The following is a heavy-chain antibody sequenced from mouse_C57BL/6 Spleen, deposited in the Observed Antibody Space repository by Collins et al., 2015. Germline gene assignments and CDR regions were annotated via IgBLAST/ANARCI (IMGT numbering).Heavy chain of an antibody. Sequence: LQQPGSELVRPGASVKLSCKASGYTFTSYWMHWVKQRPGQGLEWIGNIYPGSGSTNYDEKFKSKATLTVDTSSSTAYMQLSSLTSEDSAVYYCTNFDYWGQGTTLTVSS. CDR3: TNFDY. CDR2: IYPGSGST. J-gene: IGHJ2*01. CDR1: GYTFTSYW. V-gene: IGHV1S22*01.